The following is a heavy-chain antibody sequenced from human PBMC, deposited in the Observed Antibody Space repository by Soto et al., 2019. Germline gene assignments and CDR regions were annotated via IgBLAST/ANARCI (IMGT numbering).Heavy chain of an antibody. CDR2: IYYSGSI. V-gene: IGHV4-59*01. CDR1: GGSISNYY. Sequence: PSETLSLTCTVSGGSISNYYWRWIRQPPGKGLEWIGYIYYSGSINYNPSLKSRVTISEDTSKNQFSLKMSSVTAADTAVYYCAREIAVAGTHYFDYWGHGTLVTVSS. CDR3: AREIAVAGTHYFDY. J-gene: IGHJ4*01. D-gene: IGHD6-19*01.